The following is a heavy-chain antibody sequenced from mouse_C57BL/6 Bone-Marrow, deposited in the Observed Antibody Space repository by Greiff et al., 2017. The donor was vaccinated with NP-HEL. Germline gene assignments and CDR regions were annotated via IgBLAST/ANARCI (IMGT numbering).Heavy chain of an antibody. CDR2: IYPSDSET. CDR3: ARSYYGSRGYATDY. Sequence: QVQLQQPGAELVRPGSSVKLSCKASGYTFTSYWMDWVKQRPGQGLEWIGNIYPSDSETHYNQKFKDKATLTVDKSSSTAYMQLSNLTSEGSAGDYCARSYYGSRGYATDYWGQGTSVTVSS. V-gene: IGHV1-61*01. J-gene: IGHJ4*01. D-gene: IGHD1-1*01. CDR1: GYTFTSYW.